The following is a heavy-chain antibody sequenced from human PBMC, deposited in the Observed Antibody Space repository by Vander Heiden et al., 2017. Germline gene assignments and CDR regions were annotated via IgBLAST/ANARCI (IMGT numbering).Heavy chain of an antibody. V-gene: IGHV3-23*01. CDR2: IHGSGSGA. CDR1: GFNLGVDG. Sequence: EVLMLESGGGLVQPGGSLRLSCAASGFNLGVDGMTWVRQVPEKGLEWVASIHGSGSGARYPDSVRGRFTISIDNSKNTLYLQMDSLRADDTAIYFCGRDPNGDYIGAFEFWGHGTVVSVSS. J-gene: IGHJ3*01. D-gene: IGHD4-17*01. CDR3: GRDPNGDYIGAFEF.